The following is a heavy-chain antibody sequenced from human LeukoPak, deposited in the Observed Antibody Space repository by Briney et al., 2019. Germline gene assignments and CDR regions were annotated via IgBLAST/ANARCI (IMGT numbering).Heavy chain of an antibody. CDR2: VKTKGDGGAA. Sequence: GGSLRLSCAASGITFTNAWLTWVRQAPGKGLEWVGRVKTKGDGGAADYAAPVKGRFTISRDDSTKTLYLQMNSLKTEDTAVYYCAHGTMYQLDSWGQGTLVTVSS. D-gene: IGHD2-2*01. CDR1: GITFTNAW. CDR3: AHGTMYQLDS. V-gene: IGHV3-15*01. J-gene: IGHJ4*02.